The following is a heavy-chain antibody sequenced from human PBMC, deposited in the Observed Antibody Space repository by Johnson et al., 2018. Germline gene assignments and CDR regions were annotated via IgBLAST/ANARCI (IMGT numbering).Heavy chain of an antibody. CDR1: GFTFSNYG. Sequence: QVQLVQSGGGVVQPGRSLRLSCAASGFTFSNYGMHWVRQAPGKGLELVSIISYDGSHKYYADSVKGRFTISRDSSKNTLNLQMNSLRLEDTAVFYCAREAQPTRDGFDIWGQGTMVTVSS. CDR3: AREAQPTRDGFDI. D-gene: IGHD5-24*01. CDR2: ISYDGSHK. J-gene: IGHJ3*02. V-gene: IGHV3-30*03.